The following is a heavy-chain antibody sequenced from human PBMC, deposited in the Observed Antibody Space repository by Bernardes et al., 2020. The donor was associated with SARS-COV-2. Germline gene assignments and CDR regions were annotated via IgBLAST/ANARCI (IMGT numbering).Heavy chain of an antibody. CDR1: GFAFKDYT. Sequence: GGSLRLSCVASGFAFKDYTMYWVRQAPGKSLELVALITWDGLTPLYADSVKGRFTISKDNNRLSLYLQMNSLRAEDTAVYFCAKRRVEWELLHYFDYWGQGTLVTVSS. V-gene: IGHV3-43*01. D-gene: IGHD1-26*01. CDR3: AKRRVEWELLHYFDY. J-gene: IGHJ4*02. CDR2: ITWDGLTP.